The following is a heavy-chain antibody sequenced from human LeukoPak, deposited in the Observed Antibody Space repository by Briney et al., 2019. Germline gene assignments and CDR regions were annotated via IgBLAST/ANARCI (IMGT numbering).Heavy chain of an antibody. Sequence: PGGSLRLSCAASGFTFSNYWMHWVRQAPGKGLVWVSRINNDGSGTNYADSVKGRFTISRDNAKNTLYLQMNSLRAEDTAVYYCARGASRDGYNEVYWGQGTLVTVSS. CDR3: ARGASRDGYNEVY. CDR1: GFTFSNYW. J-gene: IGHJ4*02. D-gene: IGHD5-24*01. V-gene: IGHV3-74*01. CDR2: INNDGSGT.